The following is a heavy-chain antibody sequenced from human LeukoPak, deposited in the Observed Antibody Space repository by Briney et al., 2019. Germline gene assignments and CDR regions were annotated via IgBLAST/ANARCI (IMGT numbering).Heavy chain of an antibody. D-gene: IGHD2-21*02. V-gene: IGHV1-69*01. J-gene: IGHJ3*02. Sequence: SVKVSCKASGGTFSSYAISWVRQAPGQGLEWMGGIIPIFGTANYAQKFQGRVTITADESTSTAYMELSSLRSEDTAGYYCALAYCGGDCYSDAFDIWGQGTMVTVSS. CDR2: IIPIFGTA. CDR1: GGTFSSYA. CDR3: ALAYCGGDCYSDAFDI.